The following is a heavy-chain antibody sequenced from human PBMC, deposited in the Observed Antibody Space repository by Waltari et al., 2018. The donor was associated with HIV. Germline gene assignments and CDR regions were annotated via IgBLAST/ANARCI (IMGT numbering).Heavy chain of an antibody. D-gene: IGHD6-6*01. J-gene: IGHJ4*02. CDR1: GGSFSGYY. Sequence: QVQLQQWGAGLLKPSETLSLTCAVYGGSFSGYYWSLIRQPPGTGLAWIGEINHSGSTNYNPSLKSRVTISVDTSKNQFSLKLSSVTAADTAVYYCAREKYSSSSSRGSDYWGQGTLVTVSS. V-gene: IGHV4-34*01. CDR3: AREKYSSSSSRGSDY. CDR2: INHSGST.